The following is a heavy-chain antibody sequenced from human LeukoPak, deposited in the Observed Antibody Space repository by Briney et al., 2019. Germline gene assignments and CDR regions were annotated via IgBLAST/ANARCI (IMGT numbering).Heavy chain of an antibody. CDR1: GYTFTSYY. D-gene: IGHD6-13*01. Sequence: GASVKASCKASGYTFTSYYMHWVRQAPGQGLEWMGIINPSGGSTSYAQKFQGRVTMTRDMSTSTVYMELSSLRSEDTAVYYCARVGIAAAGTTWGQGTLVTVSS. CDR3: ARVGIAAAGTT. J-gene: IGHJ5*02. V-gene: IGHV1-46*01. CDR2: INPSGGST.